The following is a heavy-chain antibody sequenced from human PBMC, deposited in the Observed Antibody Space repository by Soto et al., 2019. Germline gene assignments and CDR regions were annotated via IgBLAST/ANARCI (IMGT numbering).Heavy chain of an antibody. CDR3: AKGQRYSSGPFDY. J-gene: IGHJ4*02. D-gene: IGHD6-19*01. CDR1: GFTFSGYA. V-gene: IGHV3-23*01. CDR2: FNGTGGST. Sequence: GGSLRLSCAASGFTFSGYAMTWVRQAPGKGLEWVSTFNGTGGSTYYADSVKGRFAISRDDSKNTLYLQMNSLRAEDTAVYYCAKGQRYSSGPFDYWGQGSLVTVSS.